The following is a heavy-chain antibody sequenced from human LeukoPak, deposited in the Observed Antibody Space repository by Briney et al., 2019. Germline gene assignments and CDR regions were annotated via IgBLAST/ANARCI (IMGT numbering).Heavy chain of an antibody. CDR3: ARGLEGGSLGSFDF. CDR1: GFTFTDTY. Sequence: GGSLRLSCAVSGFTFTDTYMTWIRQAPGKGLESLSYISPSGTDISYADSVKGRFTISRDNAKNSLYLQMNSLRADDTAVYYCARGLEGGSLGSFDFWGLGTLVTVSS. J-gene: IGHJ4*02. V-gene: IGHV3-11*04. CDR2: ISPSGTDI. D-gene: IGHD1-26*01.